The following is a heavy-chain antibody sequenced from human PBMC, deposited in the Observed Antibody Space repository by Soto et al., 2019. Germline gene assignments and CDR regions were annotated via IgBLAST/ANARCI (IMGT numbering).Heavy chain of an antibody. CDR3: ARGPGGPDGPGDY. J-gene: IGHJ4*02. V-gene: IGHV1-3*01. Sequence: QVQLVQSGAEVKKPGASVKVSCKASGYTFTSYAMHWVRQAPGQRLEWMGWINAGNGNTKYSQKFQGRVTITRDTSASTAYMELSSLRSEDTTVYYCARGPGGPDGPGDYWGQGTLVAVSS. D-gene: IGHD2-15*01. CDR1: GYTFTSYA. CDR2: INAGNGNT.